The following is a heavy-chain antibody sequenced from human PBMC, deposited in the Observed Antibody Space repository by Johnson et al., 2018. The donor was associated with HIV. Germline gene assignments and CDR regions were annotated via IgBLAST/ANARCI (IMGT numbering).Heavy chain of an antibody. Sequence: VHLVESGGGLIQPGGSLRLSCAASGFTVSSNYMSWVRQAPGKGLEWVSVIYSGGSTYYADSVKGRFTISRDNSKNTLYLQMNSLRAEDTAVYYCARDHYYDSSGFYFGAALDSWGQGTMVTVAS. CDR2: IYSGGST. CDR3: ARDHYYDSSGFYFGAALDS. CDR1: GFTVSSNY. V-gene: IGHV3-53*01. J-gene: IGHJ3*02. D-gene: IGHD3-22*01.